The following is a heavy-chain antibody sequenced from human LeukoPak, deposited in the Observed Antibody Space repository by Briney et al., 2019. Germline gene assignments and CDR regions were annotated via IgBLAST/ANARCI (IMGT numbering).Heavy chain of an antibody. D-gene: IGHD6-25*01. Sequence: SETLSLTCTVSGGSISSSSYYWGWIRQPPGKGLEWIGSIYHSGSTYYNPSLKSRVTISVDTSKNQFSLKLSSVTAADTAVYYCARRGNDAFDIWGQGTMVTVSS. J-gene: IGHJ3*02. CDR2: IYHSGST. CDR3: ARRGNDAFDI. V-gene: IGHV4-39*07. CDR1: GGSISSSSYY.